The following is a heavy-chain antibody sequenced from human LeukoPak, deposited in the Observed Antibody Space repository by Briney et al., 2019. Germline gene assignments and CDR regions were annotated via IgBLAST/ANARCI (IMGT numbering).Heavy chain of an antibody. CDR3: ARRGRSYGLESYYYYGMDV. J-gene: IGHJ6*02. D-gene: IGHD3-3*01. V-gene: IGHV4-39*01. Sequence: PSQTLSLTCTVSGGSISSGGYYWGWIRQPPGKGLEWIGSIYYSGSTYYNPSLKSRVTISVDTSKNQFSLKLSSVTAADTAVYYCARRGRSYGLESYYYYGMDVWGQGTTVTVSS. CDR2: IYYSGST. CDR1: GGSISSGGYY.